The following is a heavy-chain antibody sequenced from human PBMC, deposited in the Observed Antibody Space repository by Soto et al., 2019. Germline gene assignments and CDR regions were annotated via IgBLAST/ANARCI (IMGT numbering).Heavy chain of an antibody. CDR1: GGSISSGDYY. Sequence: SETLSLTCTVSGGSISSGDYYWSWIRQPPGKGLEWIGYIYYSGSTYYNPSLKSRVTISVDTSKNQFSLKLSSVTAADTAVYYCARDALKCYYGSGSHFDPWGQGTLVTVSS. CDR3: ARDALKCYYGSGSHFDP. CDR2: IYYSGST. D-gene: IGHD3-10*01. J-gene: IGHJ5*02. V-gene: IGHV4-30-4*01.